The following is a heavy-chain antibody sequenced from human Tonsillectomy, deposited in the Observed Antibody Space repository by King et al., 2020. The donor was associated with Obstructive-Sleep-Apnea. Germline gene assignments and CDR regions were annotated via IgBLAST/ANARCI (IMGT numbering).Heavy chain of an antibody. V-gene: IGHV3-23*04. D-gene: IGHD6-13*01. CDR1: GFTFSSYG. CDR3: ARDESGYTRFQDY. J-gene: IGHJ4*02. Sequence: VPLVESGGGLVQPGGSLRLSCAASGFTFSSYGMGWVRQAPGKGLEWVSVISGSDGSTFYADCVESRFTISRDNSKNTLYLQMNSLRAEDTAIYYCARDESGYTRFQDYWGQGALVTVSS. CDR2: ISGSDGST.